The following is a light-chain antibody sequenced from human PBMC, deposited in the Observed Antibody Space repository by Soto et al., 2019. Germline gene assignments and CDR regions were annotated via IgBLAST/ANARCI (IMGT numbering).Light chain of an antibody. V-gene: IGKV3-11*01. Sequence: EIVLTQSPATRSLSPGERATLSCRASQSVSSYLAWYQQKPGQAPRLLIYDASNRATGIPARFSGSGSGTDFTLTISSLEPEDFAVYYCPQRSNWPLTFGGGTKVEIK. CDR1: QSVSSY. J-gene: IGKJ4*01. CDR2: DAS. CDR3: PQRSNWPLT.